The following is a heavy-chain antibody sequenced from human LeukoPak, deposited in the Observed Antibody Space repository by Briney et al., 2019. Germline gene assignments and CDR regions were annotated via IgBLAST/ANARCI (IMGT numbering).Heavy chain of an antibody. CDR1: GGSISSYY. Sequence: SETLSLTCTVSGGSISSYYWSWIRQPPGKGLEWIGYIYYGGSTNYNPSLKSRVTISVDTSKNQFSLKLSSVTAADTAVYYCARVGDWLDPWGQGTLVTVSS. CDR2: IYYGGST. CDR3: ARVGDWLDP. D-gene: IGHD2-15*01. V-gene: IGHV4-59*01. J-gene: IGHJ5*02.